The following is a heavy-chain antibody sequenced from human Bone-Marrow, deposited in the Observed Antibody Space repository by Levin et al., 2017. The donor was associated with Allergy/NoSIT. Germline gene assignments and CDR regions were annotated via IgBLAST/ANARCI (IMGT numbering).Heavy chain of an antibody. CDR1: GFTFNLYW. CDR2: ADNDGSRT. Sequence: PGGSLRLSCAASGFTFNLYWIHWVRQAPGKGLEWVSYADNDGSRTTYADSVKGRFTVSRDNAMNTLYLQMNSLRTEDTAVYYCARGGRGGVTPDYWGQGTLVTVSS. V-gene: IGHV3-74*03. J-gene: IGHJ4*02. CDR3: ARGGRGGVTPDY. D-gene: IGHD3-16*01.